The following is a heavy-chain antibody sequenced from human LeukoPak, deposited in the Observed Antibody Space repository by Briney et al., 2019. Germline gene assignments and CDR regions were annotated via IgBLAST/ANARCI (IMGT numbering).Heavy chain of an antibody. CDR3: ARGRRGAQYQVFDS. CDR2: IKEDGSEK. Sequence: GGSLRLSCVASGFTFSNSWMNWVRQAPEKGLEWVANIKEDGSEKYYLESVKGRFTISRDNAKNSLYLQMNSLRDEDTALYYCARGRRGAQYQVFDSWGQGTLVTVSS. V-gene: IGHV3-7*04. CDR1: GFTFSNSW. J-gene: IGHJ5*01.